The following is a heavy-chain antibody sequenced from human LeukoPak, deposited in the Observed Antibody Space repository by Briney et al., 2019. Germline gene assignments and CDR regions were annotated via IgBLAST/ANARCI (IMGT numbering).Heavy chain of an antibody. CDR3: AHHSSGYSKDAFDI. Sequence: ASVKVSCKASGYIFTSYGISWVRRAPGQGLEWMGWISAYNGNTNYAQKLQGRVTMTTDTSTSTAYMELRSLRSDDTAVYYCAHHSSGYSKDAFDIWGQGTMVTVSS. V-gene: IGHV1-18*01. CDR1: GYIFTSYG. D-gene: IGHD3-22*01. J-gene: IGHJ3*02. CDR2: ISAYNGNT.